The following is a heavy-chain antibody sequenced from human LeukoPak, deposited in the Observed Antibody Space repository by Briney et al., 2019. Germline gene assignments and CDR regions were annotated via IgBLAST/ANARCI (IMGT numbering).Heavy chain of an antibody. V-gene: IGHV3-30-3*01. CDR3: AAYIVHGY. J-gene: IGHJ4*02. D-gene: IGHD2-15*01. CDR2: ISYDGSNK. CDR1: GFTVSSYA. Sequence: PGGSLRLSCAASGFTVSSYAMHWVRQAPGKGLEWVAVISYDGSNKYYADSVKGRFTISRDNSKNTLYLQMNSLRAEDTAVYYCAAYIVHGYWGQRTLVTVSS.